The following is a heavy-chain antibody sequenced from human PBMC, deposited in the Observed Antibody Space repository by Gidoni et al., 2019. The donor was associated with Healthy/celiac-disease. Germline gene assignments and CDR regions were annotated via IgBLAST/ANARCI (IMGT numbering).Heavy chain of an antibody. CDR1: GGSISSYY. J-gene: IGHJ6*03. D-gene: IGHD6-6*01. V-gene: IGHV4-59*08. CDR3: ASSIAARPETYYYYYMDV. CDR2: IYYSGST. Sequence: QVQLQESGPGLVKPSETLSLTCTVSGGSISSYYWSWIRQPPGKGLEWIGYIYYSGSTNYNPSLKSRVTISVDTSKNQFSLKLSSVTAADTAVYYCASSIAARPETYYYYYMDVWGKGTTVTVSS.